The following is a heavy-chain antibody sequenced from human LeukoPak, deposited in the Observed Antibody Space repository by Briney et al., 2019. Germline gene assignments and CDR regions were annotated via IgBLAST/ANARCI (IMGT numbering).Heavy chain of an antibody. V-gene: IGHV3-23*01. J-gene: IGHJ6*02. Sequence: GGSLRLSCAASGFTFSSYAMSWVRQASGKGLEWVSAISGSGGSTYYADSVKGRFTISRDNSKNTLYLQMNSLRAEDTAVYYCATAMVRGASYGMDVWGQGTTVTVSS. CDR3: ATAMVRGASYGMDV. CDR1: GFTFSSYA. CDR2: ISGSGGST. D-gene: IGHD3-10*01.